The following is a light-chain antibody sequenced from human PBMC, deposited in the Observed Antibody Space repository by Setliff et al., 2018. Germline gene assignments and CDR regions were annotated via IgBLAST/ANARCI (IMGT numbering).Light chain of an antibody. Sequence: QSVLTQPASVSGSPGQSITISCTGTSSGVGSYNLVSWYQQHPGKAPKVIIYEVSRRPSGVSNRFSGSKSGNTASLTISGLQTEDEADYYCCSHARLADGSTSVVFGGGTKVTVL. CDR1: SSGVGSYNL. J-gene: IGLJ2*01. CDR3: CSHARLADGSTSVV. CDR2: EVS. V-gene: IGLV2-23*02.